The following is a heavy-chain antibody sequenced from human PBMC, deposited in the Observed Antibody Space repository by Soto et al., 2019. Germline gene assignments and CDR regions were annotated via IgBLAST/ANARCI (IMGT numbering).Heavy chain of an antibody. D-gene: IGHD3-10*01. J-gene: IGHJ4*02. CDR3: ASDPYYYASYY. CDR1: GFTFSDYY. Sequence: QVHLVESGGGLVKPGGSLRLSCAASGFTFSDYYMTWIRQAPGKGLEWVSKISGSGSTIYYADSVKGRFTVSRDNAKNSLYLQMDSLRAEDTAVYYCASDPYYYASYYWGQGTLLTVSS. CDR2: ISGSGSTI. V-gene: IGHV3-11*01.